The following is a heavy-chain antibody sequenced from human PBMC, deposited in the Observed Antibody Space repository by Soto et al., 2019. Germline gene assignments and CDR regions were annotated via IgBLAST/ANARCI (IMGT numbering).Heavy chain of an antibody. J-gene: IGHJ6*04. Sequence: SVKACCKESGGSISCYTIRWARQAKRQGLEWMGRIIPILGIANYAQKFQGRVTITADKPTRTAYLELSSLRSDDTAVYYCASIAAAVDYDMGVWGKGPTVTLSS. CDR1: GGSISCYT. CDR2: IIPILGIA. D-gene: IGHD6-13*01. V-gene: IGHV1-69*02. CDR3: ASIAAAVDYDMGV.